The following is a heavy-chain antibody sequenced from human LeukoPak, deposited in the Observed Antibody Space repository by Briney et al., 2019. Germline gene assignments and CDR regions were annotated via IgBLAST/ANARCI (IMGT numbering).Heavy chain of an antibody. CDR2: VYTSGST. V-gene: IGHV4-4*07. CDR1: GDSISGYY. Sequence: SETLSLTCSVSGDSISGYYWSWIRQPAGKGLEWIGRVYTSGSTNYNPSPRSRVTMSVDTSKNQFSLKLSSVTAADTAVYYCARGPTFIDYWGQGILVTVSS. CDR3: ARGPTFIDY. J-gene: IGHJ4*02.